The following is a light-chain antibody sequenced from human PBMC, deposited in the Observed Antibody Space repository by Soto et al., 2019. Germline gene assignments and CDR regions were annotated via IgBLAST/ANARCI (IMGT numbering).Light chain of an antibody. J-gene: IGLJ3*02. CDR3: RPFTLGNTWV. V-gene: IGLV2-14*01. CDR1: SNDIGLYND. Sequence: QSALTQPASVSGSPGQSITISCTGTSNDIGLYNDVSWYQQHPGKDPKLVIYEVTYRPSGVSDGFSVSKSDSTASLTISGLQAEDEADYYCRPFTLGNTWVCGGGTTLPVL. CDR2: EVT.